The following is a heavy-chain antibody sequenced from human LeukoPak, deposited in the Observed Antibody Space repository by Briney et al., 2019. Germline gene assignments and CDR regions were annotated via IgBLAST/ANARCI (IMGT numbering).Heavy chain of an antibody. CDR1: GYTFTDYY. D-gene: IGHD5-18*01. CDR3: ARPRAFSYGQMYYFDY. J-gene: IGHJ4*02. CDR2: IDPNTGGT. V-gene: IGHV1-2*02. Sequence: AXVKVSCKASGYTFTDYYIHWVRQAPGQGLEWMGWIDPNTGGTNFAQKFQGRVTMTRDTSITTAYMELSRLRFEDTAVYYCARPRAFSYGQMYYFDYWGQGALVTVSS.